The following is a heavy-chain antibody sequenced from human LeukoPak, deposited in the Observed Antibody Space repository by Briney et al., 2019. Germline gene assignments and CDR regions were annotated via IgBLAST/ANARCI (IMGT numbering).Heavy chain of an antibody. CDR3: ARRYFDWLSSSNFDY. V-gene: IGHV5-51*01. D-gene: IGHD3-9*01. Sequence: GESLKISCQGSGYSFTSYWIAWVRQMPGKGLKWMGIIYPGDSDTRHSPSFQGQVTISADNSISTAYLQWSSLKASDTAMYYCARRYFDWLSSSNFDYWGQGTLVTVSS. J-gene: IGHJ4*02. CDR1: GYSFTSYW. CDR2: IYPGDSDT.